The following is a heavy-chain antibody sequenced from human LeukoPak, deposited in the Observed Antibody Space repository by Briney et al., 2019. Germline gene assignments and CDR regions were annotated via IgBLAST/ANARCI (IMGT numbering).Heavy chain of an antibody. CDR2: IKQDGSEK. CDR1: GFTFSYYW. Sequence: GGSLRLSCAASGFTFSYYWMSWVRQPPGKGLEWVANIKQDGSEKYYVDSVKGRFTISRDNAKNSLYLQMNSLTDEDTAVYYCARGSAAASLAYWGQGTLVTVSS. D-gene: IGHD3-3*02. J-gene: IGHJ4*02. V-gene: IGHV3-7*02. CDR3: ARGSAAASLAY.